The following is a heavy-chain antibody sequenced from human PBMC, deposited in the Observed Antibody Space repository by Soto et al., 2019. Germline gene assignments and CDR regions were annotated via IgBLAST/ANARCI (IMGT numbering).Heavy chain of an antibody. V-gene: IGHV3-23*01. CDR2: ISGTGDST. J-gene: IGHJ4*02. D-gene: IGHD3-22*01. Sequence: GGSLRLSCAASGFTFSSYAMSWVRQAPGKGLEWVSAISGTGDSTYYADSVKGRFTISRDNSKNTLYLQINGLRAEDTAVYYCAKDRDSSGYYYRNYWGQGTLVTVSS. CDR1: GFTFSSYA. CDR3: AKDRDSSGYYYRNY.